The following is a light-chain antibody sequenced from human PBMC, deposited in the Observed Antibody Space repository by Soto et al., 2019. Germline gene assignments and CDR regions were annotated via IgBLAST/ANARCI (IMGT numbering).Light chain of an antibody. CDR1: QTINSNY. CDR3: QQCDRSPWT. J-gene: IGKJ1*01. CDR2: GAS. V-gene: IGKV3-20*01. Sequence: ESVWTQSPGTLSLSPGERATLSCRASQTINSNYLVWFQQKPGQAPRLLIYGASSRATGIPDRFSGSGSGTDFTLTISSLEPEDFAVYYCQQCDRSPWTFGQGTKVDVK.